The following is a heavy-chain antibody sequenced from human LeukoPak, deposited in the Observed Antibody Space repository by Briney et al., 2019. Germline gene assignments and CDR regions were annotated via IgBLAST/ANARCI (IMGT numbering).Heavy chain of an antibody. J-gene: IGHJ5*02. CDR2: IIPILGIA. V-gene: IGHV1-69*04. CDR1: GGTFSSYA. CDR3: AGRLIRQNWFDP. D-gene: IGHD3-10*01. Sequence: SVKVSCKASGGTFSSYAISWVRQAPGQGLEWMGRIIPILGIANYAQKFQGRVTITADKSTSTAYMELSSLRSEDTAVYYCAGRLIRQNWFDPWGQGTLVTVSS.